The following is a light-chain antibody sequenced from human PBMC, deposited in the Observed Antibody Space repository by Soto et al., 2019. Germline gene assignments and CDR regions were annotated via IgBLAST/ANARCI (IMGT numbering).Light chain of an antibody. J-gene: IGKJ1*01. CDR3: QQYGRSPWT. V-gene: IGKV3-20*01. CDR1: QSVSSNY. Sequence: EIMLTQSPGTLSLSPGDRATLFCRASQSVSSNYVDWFQQRYGQAPRLLIYGASSRATGIPDRFSGSGSGTDFTLTISKLEPEDFAVYVCQQYGRSPWTFGQGTKVDIK. CDR2: GAS.